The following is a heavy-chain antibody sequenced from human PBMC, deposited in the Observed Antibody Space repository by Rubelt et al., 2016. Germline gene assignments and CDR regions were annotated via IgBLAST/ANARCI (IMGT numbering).Heavy chain of an antibody. D-gene: IGHD5-24*01. Sequence: VQLLESGGGLVQPGGSLRLSCAASGFTFSSYAMSWVRQAPGKGLEWVAVISYDGSYKYYADSVKGRFTISRENSKNTLYLQMNSLRAEDTAVYYCTRLDGDGTPDYWGQGTLVTVSS. CDR1: GFTFSSYA. V-gene: IGHV3-30*03. J-gene: IGHJ4*02. CDR3: TRLDGDGTPDY. CDR2: ISYDGSYK.